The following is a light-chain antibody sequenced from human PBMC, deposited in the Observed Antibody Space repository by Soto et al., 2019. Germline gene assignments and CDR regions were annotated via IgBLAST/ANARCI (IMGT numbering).Light chain of an antibody. V-gene: IGKV1-39*01. CDR2: AAS. J-gene: IGKJ2*03. Sequence: DIQMTLSPSSLSASVGDRVTITCRASQNIDNYLNWYQQKPGKAPNLLSYAASSLQSGVPSRFAGSGSGTHFTLTISTLQPEDVGTYFCQQSLSTPIYSFGQGTKVDIK. CDR3: QQSLSTPIYS. CDR1: QNIDNY.